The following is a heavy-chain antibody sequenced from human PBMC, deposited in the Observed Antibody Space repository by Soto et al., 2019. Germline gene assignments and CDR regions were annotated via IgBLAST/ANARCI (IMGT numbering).Heavy chain of an antibody. J-gene: IGHJ4*02. D-gene: IGHD2-21*01. CDR3: GKAQTKHIVVGNALDL. Sequence: QVQLVESGGGVVQPGRSLRLSCAASGFTFSSYGMHWVRQAPGKGLEWVAVISYDGSNKYYADSVKGRFTISRDNSKNTLYLQINSLEAEDTALYYCGKAQTKHIVVGNALDLLGQGTLVTVSS. CDR2: ISYDGSNK. CDR1: GFTFSSYG. V-gene: IGHV3-30*18.